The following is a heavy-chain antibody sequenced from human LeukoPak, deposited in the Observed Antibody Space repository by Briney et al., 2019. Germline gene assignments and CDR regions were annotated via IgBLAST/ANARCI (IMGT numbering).Heavy chain of an antibody. CDR1: GVSITSYY. D-gene: IGHD2-2*02. CDR3: ARDGLGPMGVEPTAIDEIYYYYGMDV. Sequence: PSETLSLTCTISGVSITSYYWSWIRQSAGKGLEWIGRIHTSGATKVNPSLKSRVTMSVDTSKNQFSLRINSVTAADTAMYYCARDGLGPMGVEPTAIDEIYYYYGMDVWGHGTMVTISS. J-gene: IGHJ6*02. V-gene: IGHV4-4*07. CDR2: IHTSGAT.